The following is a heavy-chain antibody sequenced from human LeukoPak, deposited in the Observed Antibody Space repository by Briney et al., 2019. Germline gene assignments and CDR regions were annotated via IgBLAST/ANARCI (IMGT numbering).Heavy chain of an antibody. CDR1: GYTFTSHG. V-gene: IGHV1-18*01. CDR3: ARDDLGYCSSTSCYGGRGWFDP. D-gene: IGHD2-2*01. CDR2: ISAYNGNT. Sequence: ASVKVSCKASGYTFTSHGISWVRQAPGQGLEWMGWISAYNGNTNYAQKLQGRVTMTTDTSTSTAYMELRSLRSDDTAVYYCARDDLGYCSSTSCYGGRGWFDPWGQGTLVTVSS. J-gene: IGHJ5*02.